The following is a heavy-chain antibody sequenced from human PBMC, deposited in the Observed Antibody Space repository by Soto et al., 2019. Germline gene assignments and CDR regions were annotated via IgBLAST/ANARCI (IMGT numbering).Heavy chain of an antibody. V-gene: IGHV1-69*01. CDR3: AAELGFRKLSVV. Sequence: QVQVVQSGVDVRRPGSSVKVSCKASGDTFKNCVISWVRQAPGQGLEWMGGIIPLSGTTDFAQRFQGRLTITTDESTTTAYMELSRLRSEDTATYYCAAELGFRKLSVVWGQGTTVIVSS. J-gene: IGHJ6*02. CDR2: IIPLSGTT. CDR1: GDTFKNCV. D-gene: IGHD7-27*01.